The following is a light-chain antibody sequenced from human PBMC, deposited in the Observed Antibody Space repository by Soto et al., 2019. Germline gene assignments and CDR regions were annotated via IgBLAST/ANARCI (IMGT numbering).Light chain of an antibody. J-gene: IGKJ1*01. V-gene: IGKV1-5*03. CDR1: QSISIW. CDR2: TAS. CDR3: QQYNSYPWT. Sequence: DIQITQSPSTLSASVGDRVTITCRASQSISIWLAWYQQKPGKAPKLLIYTASNLESGVPSRFSGSGSGTEFTLTISSLQPDDFETYYCQQYNSYPWTFGQGTKVDIK.